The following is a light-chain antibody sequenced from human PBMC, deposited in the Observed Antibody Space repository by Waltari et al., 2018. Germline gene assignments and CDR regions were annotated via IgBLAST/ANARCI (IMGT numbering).Light chain of an antibody. J-gene: IGKJ4*01. Sequence: LVLTQSPDTLSLSPGQRATLPCRASQTINNNFLVWYQQKPGQAPRLIIHGPSSRATGFPDRFSGIGSETDFTLTSCSLEHEYFAVYYGQQDDGSVLTFGGRTKVEI. CDR3: QQDDGSVLT. CDR2: GPS. CDR1: QTINNNF. V-gene: IGKV3-20*01.